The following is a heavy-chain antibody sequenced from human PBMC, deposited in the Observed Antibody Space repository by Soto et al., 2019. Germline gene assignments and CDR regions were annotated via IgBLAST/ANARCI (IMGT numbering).Heavy chain of an antibody. V-gene: IGHV4-4*07. D-gene: IGHD3-22*01. CDR1: GGSISGYY. CDR2: VYTSGNA. CDR3: ARSPPGWLSFDY. Sequence: SETLSLTCSVSGGSISGYYWSWIRQPAGKGLEWIGRVYTSGNANYNPSLKSRVTMSVDTSKNQFSLKLSSVTAADTAVYCCARSPPGWLSFDYWGRGTLVTVSS. J-gene: IGHJ4*02.